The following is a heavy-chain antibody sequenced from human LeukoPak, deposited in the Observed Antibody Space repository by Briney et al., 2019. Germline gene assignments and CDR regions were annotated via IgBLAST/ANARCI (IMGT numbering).Heavy chain of an antibody. V-gene: IGHV3-9*01. Sequence: GGSLRLSCAASGFTFDDYAMHWVRQAPGKGLEWVSGISWNSGSIGYADSVKGRFTISRDNAKNSLYLQMNSLRAEDTALYYCARCCSSTSCPYCDWGQGTLVTVSS. J-gene: IGHJ4*02. CDR2: ISWNSGSI. CDR3: ARCCSSTSCPYCD. D-gene: IGHD2-2*01. CDR1: GFTFDDYA.